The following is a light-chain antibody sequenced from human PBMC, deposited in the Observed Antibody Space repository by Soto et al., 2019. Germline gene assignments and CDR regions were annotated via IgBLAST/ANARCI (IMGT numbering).Light chain of an antibody. V-gene: IGKV2-30*01. CDR2: KVS. CDR1: ESLVYNDGNIY. Sequence: DVVMTQSPLSLSVTLGQPASISCRSTESLVYNDGNIYLSWFQQRPGQSPRRLIYKVSNRDSGVPNRFSGSGSGTDFTLEISRVEADDVGIYYCLQTTHWPRYTFGQGTKLEIK. J-gene: IGKJ2*01. CDR3: LQTTHWPRYT.